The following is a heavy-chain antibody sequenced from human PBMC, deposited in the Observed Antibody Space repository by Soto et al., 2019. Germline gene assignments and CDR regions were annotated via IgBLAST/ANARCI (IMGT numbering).Heavy chain of an antibody. V-gene: IGHV1-3*01. J-gene: IGHJ5*02. CDR1: GYTFTNSA. Sequence: ASVKVSCKASGYTFTNSAIHWVRQAPGQTLEWMGWINVGNGNTKYSQKFQGRVTITRDTSASTAYLELSSLISEDTAVYYCARISCSGGSCYSVRNTKLRKMTRFDPWGQGTLVTVSS. D-gene: IGHD2-15*01. CDR2: INVGNGNT. CDR3: ARISCSGGSCYSVRNTKLRKMTRFDP.